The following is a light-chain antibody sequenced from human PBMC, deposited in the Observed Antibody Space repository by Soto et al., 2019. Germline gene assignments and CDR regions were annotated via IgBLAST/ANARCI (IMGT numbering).Light chain of an antibody. J-gene: IGKJ2*02. CDR2: GAS. Sequence: EIVMTQSPATLSVSPGERATLSCRASQSVSSNLAWYQQKPGQAPRLLIYGASTRATGIPARFSGSGSATEFTLTISSLQSEDFAVYYCQQYDNLDCTFGQGTKLEIK. CDR3: QQYDNLDCT. CDR1: QSVSSN. V-gene: IGKV3-15*01.